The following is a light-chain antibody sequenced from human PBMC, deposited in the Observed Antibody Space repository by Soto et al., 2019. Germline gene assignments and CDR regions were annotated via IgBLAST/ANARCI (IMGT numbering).Light chain of an antibody. J-gene: IGLJ2*01. CDR2: EVS. CDR1: SSDVGGYNY. Sequence: QSVLTQPASVSGSPGQSITISCTGTSSDVGGYNYVSWYQQHPGKAPKLMIYEVSHRPSGVSNRFSGSKSGNTASLTISGLQAEDEADYYCSSYTSSSTLLVVFGGGTKLTVL. CDR3: SSYTSSSTLLVV. V-gene: IGLV2-14*01.